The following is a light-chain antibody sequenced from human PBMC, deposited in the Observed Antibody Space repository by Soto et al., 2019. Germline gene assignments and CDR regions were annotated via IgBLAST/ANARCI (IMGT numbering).Light chain of an antibody. J-gene: IGKJ1*01. V-gene: IGKV4-1*01. CDR2: WAS. CDR1: QNLLYNSNNKNY. CDR3: QQYYSTPWT. Sequence: DIVMTQSPDSLAVSLGERATINCKSSQNLLYNSNNKNYLAWYQQKPGQPPKLLFYWASTRESGVPDRFSGSGSGTDFTLTISSLQAEDVAVYYCQQYYSTPWTFGQGPKVEIK.